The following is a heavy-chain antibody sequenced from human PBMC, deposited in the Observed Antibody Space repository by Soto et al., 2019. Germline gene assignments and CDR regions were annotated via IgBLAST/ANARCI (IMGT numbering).Heavy chain of an antibody. D-gene: IGHD3-16*01. V-gene: IGHV4-30-2*01. Sequence: PSETLSLTCAVSGGSISSGGYSWSWIRQPPGKGLEWIGYIYHSGSTYYNPSLKSRVTISVDRSKNQFSLKLSSVTAADTAVYYCARVRFGGYLDYWGQETLVTASS. J-gene: IGHJ4*02. CDR1: GGSISSGGYS. CDR2: IYHSGST. CDR3: ARVRFGGYLDY.